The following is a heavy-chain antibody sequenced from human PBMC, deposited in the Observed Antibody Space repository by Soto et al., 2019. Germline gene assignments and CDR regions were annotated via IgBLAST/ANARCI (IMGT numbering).Heavy chain of an antibody. V-gene: IGHV3-33*01. J-gene: IGHJ4*02. CDR2: IWYDGSNK. CDR3: ARSPPGVAGRYYFDF. D-gene: IGHD6-6*01. Sequence: QVQLVESGGGVVQPGRSLRLSCAASGFAFSSYGMHWVRQTPGKGLEWVALIWYDGSNKYYADSVKGRFTIFRDNSKNTPYLQMHSLRAEDTAVYFCARSPPGVAGRYYFDFWGQGTLVTVSS. CDR1: GFAFSSYG.